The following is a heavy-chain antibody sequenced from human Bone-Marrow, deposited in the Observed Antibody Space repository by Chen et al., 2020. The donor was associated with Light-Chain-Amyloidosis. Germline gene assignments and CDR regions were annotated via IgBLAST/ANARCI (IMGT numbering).Heavy chain of an antibody. CDR1: GFTFSDYW. D-gene: IGHD3-16*01. J-gene: IGHJ4*02. Sequence: EVQLVESGGGLVQPGGSLRLSRAASGFTFSDYWMSWVRQAPGKGLEWVANIKQDTSEKYYVDSVKGRFTISRDNAKDSLYLQMSSLRAEDTAMYYCARHIVWGAPDYWGQGTLVTVSS. CDR2: IKQDTSEK. CDR3: ARHIVWGAPDY. V-gene: IGHV3-7*03.